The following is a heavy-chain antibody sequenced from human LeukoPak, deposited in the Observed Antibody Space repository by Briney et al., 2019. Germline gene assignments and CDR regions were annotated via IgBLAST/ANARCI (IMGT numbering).Heavy chain of an antibody. CDR1: GFTFSSYA. CDR3: ARAPWSAGGSYYMDV. CDR2: IKPDGNKI. D-gene: IGHD6-13*01. J-gene: IGHJ6*03. V-gene: IGHV3-7*01. Sequence: GGSLRLSCAASGFTFSSYAMSWVRQAPGKGLEWVANIKPDGNKIYDADSVKGRFTISRDNAKNSLYLQMNSLRAEDMAVYYCARAPWSAGGSYYMDVWGQGTTVTVSS.